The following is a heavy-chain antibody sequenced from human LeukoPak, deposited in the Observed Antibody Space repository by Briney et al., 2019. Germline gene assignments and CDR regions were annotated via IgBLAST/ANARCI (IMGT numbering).Heavy chain of an antibody. D-gene: IGHD2-21*02. CDR2: INHSGST. CDR3: ARGVTYCGGDCRRAFDI. Sequence: SETLSLTCAVYGGSFSGYYWSWIRQPPGKGLEWIGEINHSGSTNYNPSLKSRVTISVDTSKNQFSLKLSSVTAADTAVYYCARGVTYCGGDCRRAFDIWGQGTMVTVSS. V-gene: IGHV4-34*01. CDR1: GGSFSGYY. J-gene: IGHJ3*02.